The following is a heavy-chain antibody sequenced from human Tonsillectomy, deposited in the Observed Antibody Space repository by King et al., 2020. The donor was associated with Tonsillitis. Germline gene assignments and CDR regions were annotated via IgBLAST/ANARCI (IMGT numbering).Heavy chain of an antibody. V-gene: IGHV4-59*08. Sequence: VQLQESGPGLVKPSETLSLTCTVSGGSISSYYWSWIRQPPGKGLEWIGYISKSGSTNYNPSLKSRVTISVDTSKNQFSLKLSSVTAADTALYYCARHRGDSSSWYNYGGQGTLVTVSS. D-gene: IGHD6-13*01. J-gene: IGHJ4*02. CDR1: GGSISSYY. CDR3: ARHRGDSSSWYNY. CDR2: ISKSGST.